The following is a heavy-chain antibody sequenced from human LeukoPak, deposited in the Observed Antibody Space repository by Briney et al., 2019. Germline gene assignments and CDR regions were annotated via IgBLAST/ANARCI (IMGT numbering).Heavy chain of an antibody. Sequence: ETLSLTCTVSGGSMNSYYWSWVRQAPGKGLEWVSGISGSGGSTYYEDSVKGRFTISRDNSRKTLYLQMNSLRAEDTAVYYCAKGDYWGQGTLVTVSS. V-gene: IGHV3-23*01. CDR2: ISGSGGST. CDR3: AKGDY. J-gene: IGHJ4*02. CDR1: GGSMNSYY.